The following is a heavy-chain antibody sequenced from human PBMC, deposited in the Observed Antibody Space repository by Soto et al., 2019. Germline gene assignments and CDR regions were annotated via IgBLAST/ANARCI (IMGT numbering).Heavy chain of an antibody. J-gene: IGHJ4*02. V-gene: IGHV4-30-2*01. D-gene: IGHD4-17*01. Sequence: PSETLALTCADSGGSISSGGYSWSWIRQPPGKGLEWIGYIYHSGSTYYNPSLKSRVTISVDRSKNQFSLKLSSVTAADTAVYYCARGMTTVTPSTFDYWGQGTLVTVSS. CDR1: GGSISSGGYS. CDR2: IYHSGST. CDR3: ARGMTTVTPSTFDY.